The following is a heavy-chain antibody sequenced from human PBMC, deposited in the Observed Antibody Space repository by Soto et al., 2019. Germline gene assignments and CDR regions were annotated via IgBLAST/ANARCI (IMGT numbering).Heavy chain of an antibody. D-gene: IGHD5-18*01. CDR3: ARIDGTDMVLFL. V-gene: IGHV4-31*03. Sequence: QVQLQASGPGLVKPSQTMSLTCTVSGGSISSGGYYWSWIRQHPGKGLEWIGYIYYIRSTYYNPSLKSRVTISVDTSKNQFSLKLSSVTAAATAVYYCARIDGTDMVLFLWGKGTTVTVSS. J-gene: IGHJ6*04. CDR1: GGSISSGGYY. CDR2: IYYIRST.